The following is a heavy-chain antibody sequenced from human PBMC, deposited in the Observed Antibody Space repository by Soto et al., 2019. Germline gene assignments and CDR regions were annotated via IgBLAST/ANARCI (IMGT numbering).Heavy chain of an antibody. J-gene: IGHJ3*02. CDR1: GYTFTSYY. CDR2: INPSGGST. CDR3: ALVATILDALDI. V-gene: IGHV1-46*03. D-gene: IGHD5-12*01. Sequence: ASVKVSCKASGYTFTSYYMHWVGQAPGQGLEWMGIINPSGGSTSYAQKFQGRVTMTRDTSTSTVYMELSSLRSEDTAVYYCALVATILDALDIWGQGTMVTVSS.